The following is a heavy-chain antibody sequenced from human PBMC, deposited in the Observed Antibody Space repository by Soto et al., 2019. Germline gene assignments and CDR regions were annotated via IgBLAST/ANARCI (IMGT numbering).Heavy chain of an antibody. CDR3: ARDYYKYYDSSGYYRSPAY. Sequence: GGSLRLCCAASGFTFSSYAMHFARQAPGKGLEWVALISYDGSDKDYADSAKGRFTISRDNSRNTLFLQMNSLRAEDTAVYYCARDYYKYYDSSGYYRSPAYWGQGTLVTVSS. CDR1: GFTFSSYA. D-gene: IGHD3-22*01. CDR2: ISYDGSDK. V-gene: IGHV3-30-3*01. J-gene: IGHJ4*02.